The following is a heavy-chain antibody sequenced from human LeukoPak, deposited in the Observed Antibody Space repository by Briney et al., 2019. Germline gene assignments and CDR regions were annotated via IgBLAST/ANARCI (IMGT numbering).Heavy chain of an antibody. Sequence: QPGGSLRLSCAASGFTFSSYAMSWVRQAPGKGLEWVSAISGSGGSTYYADSVKGRFTISRDNSKNTLYLQMNSLRAEDMAVYYCAKDQQQLPRGYFDYWGQGTLVTVSS. CDR2: ISGSGGST. D-gene: IGHD6-13*01. CDR3: AKDQQQLPRGYFDY. J-gene: IGHJ4*02. V-gene: IGHV3-23*01. CDR1: GFTFSSYA.